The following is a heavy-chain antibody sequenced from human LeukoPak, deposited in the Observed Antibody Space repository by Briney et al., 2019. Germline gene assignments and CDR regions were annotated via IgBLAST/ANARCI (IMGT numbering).Heavy chain of an antibody. D-gene: IGHD3-16*01. Sequence: GASVKVSCTASGYTFIGYYMHWVRQAPGQGLEWMGWINPNSGGTNYAQKFQGRVTMTRDRSISTAYMELRSLRSDDTAVYYCARVDYKSAFDIWGQGTMVTVSS. CDR1: GYTFIGYY. CDR2: INPNSGGT. CDR3: ARVDYKSAFDI. V-gene: IGHV1-2*02. J-gene: IGHJ3*02.